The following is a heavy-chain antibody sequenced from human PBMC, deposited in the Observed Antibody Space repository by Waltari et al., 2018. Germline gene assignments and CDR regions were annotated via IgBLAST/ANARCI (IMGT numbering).Heavy chain of an antibody. J-gene: IGHJ3*01. Sequence: EVKLLESGGGLVQPGGSLRLSCAASGFPFSNYAMNWVRQAPGKGLEWVSVIYRGGSIYYADSVKGRFTISRDNSNNTLYVQMNSLRVEDTAVYYCAKAPSGYDPYFDYWGQGTMVTVSS. CDR1: GFPFSNYA. D-gene: IGHD5-12*01. V-gene: IGHV3-23*03. CDR2: IYRGGSI. CDR3: AKAPSGYDPYFDY.